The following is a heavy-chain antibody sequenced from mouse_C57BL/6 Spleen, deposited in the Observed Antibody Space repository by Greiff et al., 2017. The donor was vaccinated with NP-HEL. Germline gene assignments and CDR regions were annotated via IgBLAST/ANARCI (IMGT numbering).Heavy chain of an antibody. Sequence: QVQLQQPGAELVKPGASVKLSCKASGYTFTSYWMHWVKQRPGQGLEWIGMIHPNSGSTNYNEKFKSKATLTVDKSSSTAYMQLSSLTSEDSAVYYCARKTLDSSGYVGAMDYWGQGTSVTVSS. CDR1: GYTFTSYW. D-gene: IGHD3-2*02. CDR3: ARKTLDSSGYVGAMDY. J-gene: IGHJ4*01. CDR2: IHPNSGST. V-gene: IGHV1-64*01.